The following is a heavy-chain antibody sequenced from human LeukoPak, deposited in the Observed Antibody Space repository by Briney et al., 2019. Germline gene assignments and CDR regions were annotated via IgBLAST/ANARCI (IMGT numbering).Heavy chain of an antibody. J-gene: IGHJ6*02. V-gene: IGHV3-66*01. D-gene: IGHD6-13*01. CDR1: GFTVRSNY. CDR2: ISGGGRT. CDR3: ARGLGIAAAIYYNGMDV. Sequence: PGGSLRLSCAASGFTVRSNYMRWVRQAPGKGPQWVSVISGGGRTYYADSVKGRFNISRDDFRNTLDLQMSSLRAEDTAVYYCARGLGIAAAIYYNGMDVWGQGTTVTVSS.